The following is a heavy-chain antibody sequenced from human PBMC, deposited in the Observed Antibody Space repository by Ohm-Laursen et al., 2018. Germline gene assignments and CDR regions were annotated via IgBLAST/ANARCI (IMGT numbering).Heavy chain of an antibody. CDR3: ARAITSFGVVPYYYAMDV. V-gene: IGHV1-2*02. J-gene: IGHJ6*02. Sequence: GASVKVSCKPSGYTFTGYYMNWVRQAPGQGPEWLGWINSKSGDTNYAQKFQGRVTMTRDTSITTAYMELSSLRSDDTAVYFCARAITSFGVVPYYYAMDVWGQGTTVTVSS. CDR2: INSKSGDT. CDR1: GYTFTGYY. D-gene: IGHD3-3*01.